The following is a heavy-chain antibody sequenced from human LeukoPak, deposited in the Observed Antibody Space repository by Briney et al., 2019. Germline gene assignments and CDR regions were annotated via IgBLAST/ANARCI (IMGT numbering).Heavy chain of an antibody. J-gene: IGHJ4*02. D-gene: IGHD6-19*01. CDR3: ARVVAGPAPVYYFDY. CDR2: INHSGST. Sequence: SETLSLTCAVYGGSFSGYYWSWIRQPPGKGLEWIGEINHSGSTNYNPSLKSRVTISVDTSKNQFSLKLSSVTAADTAVYYCARVVAGPAPVYYFDYWGQGTLVTASS. CDR1: GGSFSGYY. V-gene: IGHV4-34*01.